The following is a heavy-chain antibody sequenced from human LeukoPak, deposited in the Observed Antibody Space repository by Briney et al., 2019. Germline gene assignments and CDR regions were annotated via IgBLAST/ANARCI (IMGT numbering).Heavy chain of an antibody. V-gene: IGHV3-74*01. D-gene: IGHD3-10*01. CDR2: IRNDGGET. Sequence: PGGSLRLSCVGSGFTFSDHWMHWVRQAPGKGLVWVSRIRNDGGETNYADSVKGRFTISRGNAKNTLFLQMNSLRAEDTAVYYCSRVRASFDYWGQGTLV. J-gene: IGHJ4*02. CDR1: GFTFSDHW. CDR3: SRVRASFDY.